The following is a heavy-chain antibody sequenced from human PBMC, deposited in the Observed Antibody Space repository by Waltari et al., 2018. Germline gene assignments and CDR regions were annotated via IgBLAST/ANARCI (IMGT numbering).Heavy chain of an antibody. D-gene: IGHD3-16*01. CDR2: INHSGST. CDR3: ARGLYGVGPYFDY. V-gene: IGHV4-34*01. Sequence: QVQLQQWGAGLLKPSETLSLTCAVYGGSFSGSYWSWIRQPPGKGLEWIGEINHSGSTNYNPSLKSRVTISVDTSKNQFSLKLSSVTAADTAVYYCARGLYGVGPYFDYWGQGTLVTVSS. J-gene: IGHJ4*02. CDR1: GGSFSGSY.